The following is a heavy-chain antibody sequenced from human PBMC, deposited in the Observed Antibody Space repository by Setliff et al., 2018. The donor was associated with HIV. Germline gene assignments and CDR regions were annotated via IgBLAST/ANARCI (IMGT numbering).Heavy chain of an antibody. CDR2: IYPGDSDT. CDR1: GYRFTNYW. J-gene: IGHJ4*02. Sequence: PGESLKISCKGSGYRFTNYWIAWVRQMPGKGLEWMGIIYPGDSDTRYSPTFQGQVTISADKSMSTAYLQWNSLKASDTAMYYCARLPTGDHHFDFWGEGTLVTVSS. D-gene: IGHD7-27*01. V-gene: IGHV5-51*01. CDR3: ARLPTGDHHFDF.